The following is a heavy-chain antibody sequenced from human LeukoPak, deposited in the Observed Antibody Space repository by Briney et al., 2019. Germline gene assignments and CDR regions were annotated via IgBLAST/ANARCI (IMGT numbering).Heavy chain of an antibody. CDR1: GYTFTGYY. CDR3: ARDGCGGYGSGSYRFVAY. D-gene: IGHD3-10*01. CDR2: INPNSGGT. V-gene: IGHV1-2*02. Sequence: ASVKVSCKASGYTFTGYYMHWVRQAPGQGLEWMGWINPNSGGTNYAQKFQGRVTMTRDTSISTAYMELSRLRSDDTAVYYCARDGCGGYGSGSYRFVAYWGQGTLVTVSS. J-gene: IGHJ4*02.